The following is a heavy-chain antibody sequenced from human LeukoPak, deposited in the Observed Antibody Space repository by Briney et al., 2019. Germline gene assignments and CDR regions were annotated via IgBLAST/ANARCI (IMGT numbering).Heavy chain of an antibody. CDR1: GYTFLSYD. CDR2: MNPTRGNT. D-gene: IGHD6-13*01. V-gene: IGHV1-8*01. CDR3: ARADARGPIYSSSLSLSMDV. J-gene: IGHJ6*03. Sequence: GSVKVSCKACGYTFLSYDINWVRQATGQGVEWMGWMNPTRGNTGYAQKFQGRVTMTTNTSISTAYMELSSLRSEDTAVYSCARADARGPIYSSSLSLSMDVWGKGTTVTISS.